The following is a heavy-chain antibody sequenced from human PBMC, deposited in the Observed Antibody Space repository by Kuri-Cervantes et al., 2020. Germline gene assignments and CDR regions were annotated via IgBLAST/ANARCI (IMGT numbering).Heavy chain of an antibody. CDR3: ARDKVQGYSSSWYGGNLIGGGMDV. D-gene: IGHD6-13*01. CDR2: INHSGST. V-gene: IGHV4-34*01. J-gene: IGHJ6*02. CDR1: GGSFSGYY. Sequence: SETLSLTCAVYGGSFSGYYWSWIRQPPGKGLEWIGEINHSGSTNYNPSLKSRVTISVDTSKNQFSLKLSSVTAADTAVYYCARDKVQGYSSSWYGGNLIGGGMDVWGQGTTVTVSS.